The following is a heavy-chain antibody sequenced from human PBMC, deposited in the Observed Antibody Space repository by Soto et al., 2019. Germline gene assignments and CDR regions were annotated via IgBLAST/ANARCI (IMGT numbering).Heavy chain of an antibody. D-gene: IGHD6-19*01. CDR1: VFTFSSYA. Sequence: PGRSLRLSCAASVFTFSSYAMSFVRQAPGKGLEWVSAISGSGGSTYYADSVKGRFTISRYNSKNTLYLQMNSLRAEDTAVYYCATDRGSVWSGEYYNSGMEVWGQGTTVTVSS. V-gene: IGHV3-23*01. CDR3: ATDRGSVWSGEYYNSGMEV. J-gene: IGHJ6*01. CDR2: ISGSGGST.